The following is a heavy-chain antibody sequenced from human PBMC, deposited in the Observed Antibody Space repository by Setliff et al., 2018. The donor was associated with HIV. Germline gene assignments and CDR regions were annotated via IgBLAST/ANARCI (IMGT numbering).Heavy chain of an antibody. CDR2: IYYRGST. D-gene: IGHD3-16*01. CDR1: GGSISRNC. V-gene: IGHV4-59*01. CDR3: ARADLGPRYMDV. J-gene: IGHJ6*03. Sequence: SETLSLTCSVSGGSISRNCWSWIRLPPGKGLEWIGNIYYRGSTNYNPSLKSRVTISVDMSKNQFSLKLSSVTAADTAVYYCARADLGPRYMDVWGKGTTDTVSS.